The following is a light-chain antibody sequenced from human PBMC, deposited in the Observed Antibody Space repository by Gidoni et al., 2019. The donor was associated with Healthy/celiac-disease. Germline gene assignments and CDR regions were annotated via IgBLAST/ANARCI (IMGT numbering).Light chain of an antibody. V-gene: IGKV2D-29*01. CDR2: EVS. CDR3: MQSIQLPIT. J-gene: IGKJ5*01. CDR1: QSLLHRDGKTY. Sequence: DMVRTQTTISLSVTPGQPAYISCKSSQSLLHRDGKTYLYWYLQKPGQPPQLLISEVSNRFSGVPDRFSGSGSVTYFTRKISRVEAEDVGVSSCMQSIQLPITFGQGTRLEIQ.